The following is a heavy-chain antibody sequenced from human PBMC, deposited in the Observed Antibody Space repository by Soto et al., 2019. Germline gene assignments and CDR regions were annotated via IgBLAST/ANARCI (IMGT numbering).Heavy chain of an antibody. D-gene: IGHD6-13*01. CDR1: GFTFSNAW. CDR2: IKSKTDGGTT. J-gene: IGHJ4*02. Sequence: EVQLVESGGGLVKPGGSLRLSCAASGFTFSNAWMSWVRQAPGKGLEWVGRIKSKTDGGTTDYAAPVKGRFTISRDDSKHTLYLQMNSLKTSDTAVYYCTTGPEGPYGSGWSCDYWAQGNLVTVSA. V-gene: IGHV3-15*01. CDR3: TTGPEGPYGSGWSCDY.